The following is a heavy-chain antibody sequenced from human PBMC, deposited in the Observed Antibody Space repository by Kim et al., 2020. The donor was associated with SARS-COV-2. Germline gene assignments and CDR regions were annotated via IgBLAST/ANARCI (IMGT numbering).Heavy chain of an antibody. Sequence: GGSLRLSCAASGFTFSSYAMSWVRQAPGKGLEWVSAISGSGGSTYYADSVKGRFTISRDNSKNTLYLQMNSLRAEDTAVYYCAKVRARLLGYYYYGMDVGGQGTTVTVPS. CDR1: GFTFSSYA. CDR2: ISGSGGST. V-gene: IGHV3-23*01. CDR3: AKVRARLLGYYYYGMDV. J-gene: IGHJ6*02. D-gene: IGHD2-8*02.